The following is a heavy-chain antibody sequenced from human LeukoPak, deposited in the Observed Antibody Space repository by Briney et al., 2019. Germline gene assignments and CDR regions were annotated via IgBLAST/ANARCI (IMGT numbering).Heavy chain of an antibody. D-gene: IGHD3/OR15-3a*01. CDR2: IRYDGSDK. V-gene: IGHV3-30*02. CDR3: AKAMIFGVVINNWFDP. CDR1: GFTFSKYA. J-gene: IGHJ5*02. Sequence: GGSLRLSCTASGFTFSKYAMSWVRQAPGKGLEWVAFIRYDGSDKYYADSVKGRFTISRDNSKNTLFLQMNSLRAEDTAIYFCAKAMIFGVVINNWFDPWGQGALVTVSS.